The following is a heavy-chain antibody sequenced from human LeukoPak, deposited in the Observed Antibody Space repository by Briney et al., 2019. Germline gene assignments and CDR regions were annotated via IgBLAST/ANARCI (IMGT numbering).Heavy chain of an antibody. Sequence: ASVKVSCKASGYTFTSYDINWVRQATGQGLEWMGWVNPNSGNTGYAQKFQGRVTMTRDTSISTAYMELSRLRSDDTAVYYCARGIRYFDWLSGLPDYWGQGTLVTVSS. V-gene: IGHV1-8*02. CDR3: ARGIRYFDWLSGLPDY. J-gene: IGHJ4*02. CDR1: GYTFTSYD. D-gene: IGHD3-9*01. CDR2: VNPNSGNT.